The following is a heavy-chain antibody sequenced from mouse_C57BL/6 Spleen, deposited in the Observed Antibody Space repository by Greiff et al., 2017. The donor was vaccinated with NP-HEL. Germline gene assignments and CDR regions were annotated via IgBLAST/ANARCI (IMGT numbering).Heavy chain of an antibody. Sequence: EVQRVESGPGLVKPSQSLSLTCSVTGYSITSGYYWNWIRQFPGNQLEWMGYISYDGSNNYNPSLQNRISITRDTSKNQFFLKLNSVTTEDTATYYCSRGGNCNCFAYWGQGTLVTVSA. CDR1: GYSITSGYY. CDR2: ISYDGSN. J-gene: IGHJ3*01. V-gene: IGHV3-6*01. CDR3: SRGGNCNCFAY.